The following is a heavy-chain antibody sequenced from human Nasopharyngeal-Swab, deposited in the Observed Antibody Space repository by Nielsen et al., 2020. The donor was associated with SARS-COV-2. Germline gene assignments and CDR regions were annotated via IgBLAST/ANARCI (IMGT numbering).Heavy chain of an antibody. D-gene: IGHD3-9*01. CDR3: ASNGLRYFDWLRGKDYYYYYGMDV. Sequence: ASAKVSCKASGYTFTSYGISWVRQAPGQGLEWMGWISAYNGNTNYAQKLQGRVTMTTDTSTSTAYMELRSLRSDDTAVYYCASNGLRYFDWLRGKDYYYYYGMDVWGQGTTVTVSS. CDR2: ISAYNGNT. V-gene: IGHV1-18*01. J-gene: IGHJ6*02. CDR1: GYTFTSYG.